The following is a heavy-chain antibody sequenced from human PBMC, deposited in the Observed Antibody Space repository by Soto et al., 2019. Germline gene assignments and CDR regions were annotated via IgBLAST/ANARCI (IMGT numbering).Heavy chain of an antibody. Sequence: GASVKVSCKASGYTFTSYYMHWVRQAPEQGLEWMRVINPSGGSTSYAQKIQSRVTMTRDTSTSTVYMELSSLRSEDTAVYYCARYLTSRYYFDYWGQGTRVTVSS. D-gene: IGHD4-17*01. CDR2: INPSGGST. J-gene: IGHJ4*02. V-gene: IGHV1-46*01. CDR3: ARYLTSRYYFDY. CDR1: GYTFTSYY.